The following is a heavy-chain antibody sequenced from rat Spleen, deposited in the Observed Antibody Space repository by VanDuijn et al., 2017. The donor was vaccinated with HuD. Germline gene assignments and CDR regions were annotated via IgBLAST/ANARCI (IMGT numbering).Heavy chain of an antibody. D-gene: IGHD4-3*01. J-gene: IGHJ4*01. CDR2: ISYDGGRN. CDR3: ARHNSGYGVMDA. Sequence: EVQLVESDGGLVQPGRSLKLSCAASGFTFSDYYMAWVRQAPTKGLEWVATISYDGGRNFDRDAVEGRFTIPRDNAKRSLYLQMDSLRSEDTATYYCARHNSGYGVMDAWGQGASVTVSS. V-gene: IGHV5-29*01. CDR1: GFTFSDYY.